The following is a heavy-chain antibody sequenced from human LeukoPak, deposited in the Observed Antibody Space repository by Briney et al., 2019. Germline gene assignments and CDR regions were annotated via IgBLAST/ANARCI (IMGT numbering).Heavy chain of an antibody. V-gene: IGHV3-48*01. D-gene: IGHD3-22*01. CDR3: ARGSTYYDSSGQVPFDY. Sequence: GGSLRLSCAASGFTFSTYSMNWVRQAPGKGLEWVSYISSSSSTIYYADSVKGRFTISRDNAKNSLYLQMNSLRAEDTAVYYCARGSTYYDSSGQVPFDYWGQGTPVTVSS. J-gene: IGHJ4*02. CDR1: GFTFSTYS. CDR2: ISSSSSTI.